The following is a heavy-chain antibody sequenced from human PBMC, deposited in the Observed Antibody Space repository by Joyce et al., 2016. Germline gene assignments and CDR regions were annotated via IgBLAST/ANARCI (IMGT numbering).Heavy chain of an antibody. CDR1: GGRFSSDA. Sequence: QVQLVQSGAEVRTPGSSVRLSCKASGGRFSSDAITWVRQAPGQGLEWMGGIIPISDTTKYAQKFQGRVTMTAHDSTRTAYMELSSLGSENTAVYYCARGESIASALDYWGQGTLVAVSS. J-gene: IGHJ4*02. CDR2: IIPISDTT. D-gene: IGHD6-6*01. V-gene: IGHV1-69*01. CDR3: ARGESIASALDY.